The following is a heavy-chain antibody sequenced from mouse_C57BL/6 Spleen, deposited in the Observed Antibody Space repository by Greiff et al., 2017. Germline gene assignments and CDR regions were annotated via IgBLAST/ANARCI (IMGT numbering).Heavy chain of an antibody. J-gene: IGHJ4*01. CDR3: ARSGQATSYYYAMDY. CDR1: GYAFSSYW. CDR2: IYPGDGDT. V-gene: IGHV1-80*01. Sequence: VQLQQSGAELVKPGASVKISCKASGYAFSSYWMNWVKLRPGKGLEWIGQIYPGDGDTNYNGKFKGKATLTADKSSSTAYMQLSSLTSEDSAVYFCARSGQATSYYYAMDYWGQGTSVTVSS. D-gene: IGHD3-2*02.